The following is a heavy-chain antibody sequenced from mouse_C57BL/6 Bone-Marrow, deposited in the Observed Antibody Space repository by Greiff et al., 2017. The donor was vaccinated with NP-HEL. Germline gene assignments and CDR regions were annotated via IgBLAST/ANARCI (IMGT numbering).Heavy chain of an antibody. D-gene: IGHD1-1*01. CDR2: IYPYNDGT. V-gene: IGHV1-14*01. Sequence: VQLQQSGPELVKPGASVKMSCKASGYTFTSYVMHWVKQKPGQGLEWIGYIYPYNDGTKYNEKFKGKATLTSDKSSSTAYIELSSLTSDDSAVYYCSRPNYYGSTLCFWGQGTLVTVSA. J-gene: IGHJ3*01. CDR3: SRPNYYGSTLCF. CDR1: GYTFTSYV.